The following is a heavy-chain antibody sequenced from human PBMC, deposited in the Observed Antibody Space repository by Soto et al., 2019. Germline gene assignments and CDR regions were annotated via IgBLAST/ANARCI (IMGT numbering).Heavy chain of an antibody. CDR1: GGSISSSSYY. J-gene: IGHJ5*02. Sequence: KSSETLSLTCTVSGGSISSSSYYWGWIRQPPGKGLEWIGSIYYSGSTYYNPSLKSRVTISVDTSKNQFSLKLSSVTAADTAVYYCAREPPPKRSGWYRGWFDPWGQGTLVTVSS. CDR2: IYYSGST. CDR3: AREPPPKRSGWYRGWFDP. V-gene: IGHV4-39*02. D-gene: IGHD6-19*01.